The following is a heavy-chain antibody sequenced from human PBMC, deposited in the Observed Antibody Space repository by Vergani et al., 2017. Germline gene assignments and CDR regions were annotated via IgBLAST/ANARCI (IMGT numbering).Heavy chain of an antibody. CDR2: IYPGDSDT. J-gene: IGHJ2*01. D-gene: IGHD4-17*01. Sequence: EVQLVQSGAEVKKPGESLRISCKGSGYSFTSYWISWVRQMPGKGLEWMGIIYPGDSDTRYSPSFQGQVTISADKSISTAYLQWSSLKASDTAMYYCAGLPGETVTTWWYFDLWGRGTLVTVSS. V-gene: IGHV5-51*01. CDR1: GYSFTSYW. CDR3: AGLPGETVTTWWYFDL.